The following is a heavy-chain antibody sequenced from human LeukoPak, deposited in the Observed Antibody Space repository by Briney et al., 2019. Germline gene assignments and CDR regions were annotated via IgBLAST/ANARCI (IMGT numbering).Heavy chain of an antibody. J-gene: IGHJ6*02. CDR3: ARVITVYYYYGMDV. CDR2: ISDSGGRT. CDR1: GITLSNYG. V-gene: IGHV3-23*01. D-gene: IGHD3-22*01. Sequence: GGSLRLSCAVSGITLSNYGMSWVRQAPGKGLEWVAGISDSGGRTKYADSVKGRFTISRDNAKNSLYLQMNSLRAEDTAVYYCARVITVYYYYGMDVWGQGTTVTVSS.